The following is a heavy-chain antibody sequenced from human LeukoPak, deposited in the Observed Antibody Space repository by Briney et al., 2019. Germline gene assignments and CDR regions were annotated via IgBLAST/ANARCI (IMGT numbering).Heavy chain of an antibody. CDR1: GGFISSNY. V-gene: IGHV4-4*07. D-gene: IGHD2-8*01. CDR3: GRVPPGVSASDWYFDL. Sequence: SETLSLTRRLSGGFISSNYWGWIRQPAGKGLQWIGRIHTSGSTNYNPSLKNRIAMSVDTSKNQFSLKLISVTAADTAVYYCGRVPPGVSASDWYFDLWGRGTLVTVSS. CDR2: IHTSGST. J-gene: IGHJ2*01.